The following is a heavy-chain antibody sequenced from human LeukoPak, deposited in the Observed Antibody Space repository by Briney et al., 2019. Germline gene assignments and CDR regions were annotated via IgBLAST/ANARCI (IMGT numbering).Heavy chain of an antibody. D-gene: IGHD1/OR15-1a*01. CDR1: GYRFTRHD. J-gene: IGHJ5*02. V-gene: IGHV1-8*01. CDR2: MHAKSGRT. Sequence: ASVKVFCKASGYRFTRHDMNWVRQAPGQGLEGVGSMHAKSGRTRYAREFQGRISLTRNTSTSTAYMALSSLKSDDTAVYYCVRGCATTYGHEWFDPWGQGTLVIVSS. CDR3: VRGCATTYGHEWFDP.